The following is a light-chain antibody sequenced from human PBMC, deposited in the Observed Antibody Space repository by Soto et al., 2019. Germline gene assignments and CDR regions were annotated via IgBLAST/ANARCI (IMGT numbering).Light chain of an antibody. V-gene: IGLV1-44*01. Sequence: QAVVTQPPSASGTPGQRVTISCSGSSSNIGSNTVNWYQQLPGTAPKVLISNNNQRPSGVPDRFSGSKSGTSASLAISGLQSEDEADYYCAAWDDSLNGPVFGGGTKLTVL. CDR3: AAWDDSLNGPV. J-gene: IGLJ3*02. CDR1: SSNIGSNT. CDR2: NNN.